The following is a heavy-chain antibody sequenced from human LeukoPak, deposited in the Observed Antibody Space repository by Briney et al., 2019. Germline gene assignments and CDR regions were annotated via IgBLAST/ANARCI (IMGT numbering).Heavy chain of an antibody. D-gene: IGHD6-19*01. Sequence: PGGSLRLSCAASGFTFSDYFMTWIRQAPGKGLEWVSYISGSGSNKYYADSVKGRFTIPRYNAKNSLYLQMNSLRVEDTAVYYCATSQSSVAGIVGDWGQGTLVTVSS. CDR3: ATSQSSVAGIVGD. J-gene: IGHJ4*02. V-gene: IGHV3-11*04. CDR2: ISGSGSNK. CDR1: GFTFSDYF.